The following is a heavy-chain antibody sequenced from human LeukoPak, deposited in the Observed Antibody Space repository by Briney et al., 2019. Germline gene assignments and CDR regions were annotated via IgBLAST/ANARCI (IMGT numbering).Heavy chain of an antibody. CDR3: ASLGELSIGKDY. Sequence: ASVKVSCKASRYTFTDYYMHWVRQAPGQGLEWMGWINPNSGGTNYAQRFQGRVTMTRDTSISTAYMELSRLRSDDSAVYYCASLGELSIGKDYWGQGTLVTVSS. V-gene: IGHV1-2*02. CDR2: INPNSGGT. J-gene: IGHJ4*02. D-gene: IGHD3-16*02. CDR1: RYTFTDYY.